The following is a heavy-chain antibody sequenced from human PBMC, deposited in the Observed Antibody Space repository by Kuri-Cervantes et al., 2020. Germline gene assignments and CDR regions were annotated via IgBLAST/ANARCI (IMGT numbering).Heavy chain of an antibody. Sequence: SETLSLTCTVSGGSISSGGYYWSWIRQHPGKGLEWIGSIYYSGSTYYNPSLKSRVTISVDTSKNQFSLKLSSVTAADTAVYYCAREGDKNYDYIWGSYLREDPMFDYWGQGTLVTVSS. D-gene: IGHD3-16*02. CDR3: AREGDKNYDYIWGSYLREDPMFDY. CDR1: GGSISSGGYY. J-gene: IGHJ4*02. CDR2: IYYSGST. V-gene: IGHV4-39*07.